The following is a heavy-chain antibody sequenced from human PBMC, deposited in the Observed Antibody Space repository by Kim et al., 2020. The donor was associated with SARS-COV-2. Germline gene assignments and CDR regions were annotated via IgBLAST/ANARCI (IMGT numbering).Heavy chain of an antibody. V-gene: IGHV3-20*04. Sequence: GGSLRLSCEASGFIFDDYGMSWVRQAPGKGLEWVSSINWNGASTGYADSVKGRFTISRDYSKNSVSLQMNSLRPDDTAFYYCARDGFLYGDIVVPVTSYFDPWGEGSLVTVSS. J-gene: IGHJ5*02. CDR3: ARDGFLYGDIVVPVTSYFDP. CDR1: GFIFDDYG. D-gene: IGHD2-15*01. CDR2: INWNGAST.